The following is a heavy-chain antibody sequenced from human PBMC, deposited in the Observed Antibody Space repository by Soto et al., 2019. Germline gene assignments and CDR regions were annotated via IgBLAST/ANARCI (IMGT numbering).Heavy chain of an antibody. V-gene: IGHV3-74*01. CDR2: ISNDGSS. J-gene: IGHJ1*01. CDR1: GFTFSSYW. Sequence: EVQLVESGGGLVQPGGSLRLSCVASGFTFSSYWMHWVRQAPGKGLVWVSSISNDGSSIYADPVQGRFTISRDNAKNPLYLQMNSLRAEDTAVYYCARLPNKSPQNWGQGTLVIVSP. CDR3: ARLPNKSPQN.